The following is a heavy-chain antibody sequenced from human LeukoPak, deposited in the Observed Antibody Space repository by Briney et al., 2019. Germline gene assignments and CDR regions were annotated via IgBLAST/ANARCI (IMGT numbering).Heavy chain of an antibody. V-gene: IGHV3-21*01. Sequence: GGSLRLSCAASGFTFSSYSMNWVRQAPGKGLEWVSSISSSSSYIYYADSVKGRFTISRDNAKNSLYLQMNSLRAEDTAVYYCARDYAATDAFDIWGQGTMVTVSS. CDR1: GFTFSSYS. CDR3: ARDYAATDAFDI. J-gene: IGHJ3*02. CDR2: ISSSSSYI. D-gene: IGHD6-13*01.